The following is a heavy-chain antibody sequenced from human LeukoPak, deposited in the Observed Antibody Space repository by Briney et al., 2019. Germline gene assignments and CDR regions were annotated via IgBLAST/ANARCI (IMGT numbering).Heavy chain of an antibody. CDR2: ISYDGSNK. Sequence: GGSLRLSCAASGFTFSSYAMSWVRQAPGKGLEWVAVISYDGSNKYYADSVKGRFTISRDNSKNTLYLQMNSLRAEDTAVYYCAKDPSYTAAGIDYWGQGTLVTVSS. CDR1: GFTFSSYA. V-gene: IGHV3-30*18. J-gene: IGHJ4*02. CDR3: AKDPSYTAAGIDY. D-gene: IGHD6-13*01.